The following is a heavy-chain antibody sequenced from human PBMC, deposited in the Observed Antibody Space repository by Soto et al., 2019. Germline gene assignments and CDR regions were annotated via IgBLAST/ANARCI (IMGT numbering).Heavy chain of an antibody. J-gene: IGHJ5*02. Sequence: SETLSLTCTVSGGSISSSSYYWGWIRQPPGKGLEWIGSIYYSGSTYYNPSLKSRVTISVDTSKNQFSLKLSSVTAADTAVYYCASYGIAARWNWFDPWGQGTLVTVSS. D-gene: IGHD6-6*01. CDR1: GGSISSSSYY. V-gene: IGHV4-39*01. CDR3: ASYGIAARWNWFDP. CDR2: IYYSGST.